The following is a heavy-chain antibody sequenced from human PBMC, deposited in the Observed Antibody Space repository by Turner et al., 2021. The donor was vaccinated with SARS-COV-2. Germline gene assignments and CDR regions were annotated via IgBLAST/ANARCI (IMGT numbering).Heavy chain of an antibody. CDR2: ICYSGST. D-gene: IGHD3-10*01. CDR3: ASPYITMVRGVNYYGMDV. Sequence: QVQLQESGPGLVKPSETLSLTCTVSGVSISSYCWSWIRQSPEKGLEWIAYICYSGSTHHNPSLKSRVTISLDTSRNQFSLKLSSVTAADTAVYYCASPYITMVRGVNYYGMDVWGQGTTVTVSS. J-gene: IGHJ6*02. CDR1: GVSISSYC. V-gene: IGHV4-59*08.